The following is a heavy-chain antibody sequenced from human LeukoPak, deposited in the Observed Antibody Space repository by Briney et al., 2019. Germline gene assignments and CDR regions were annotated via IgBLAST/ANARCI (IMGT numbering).Heavy chain of an antibody. CDR1: GFTLSSYE. Sequence: GSLRLSCAASGFTLSSYEMNWVRQAPGKGLEWVSYISTTSTTIYYADSVKGRFTISRDNAKDSLYLQMNSLRAEDTAVYYCARGAGRSSGYYLDYWGQGTLVTVSS. D-gene: IGHD3-22*01. V-gene: IGHV3-48*03. J-gene: IGHJ4*02. CDR2: ISTTSTTI. CDR3: ARGAGRSSGYYLDY.